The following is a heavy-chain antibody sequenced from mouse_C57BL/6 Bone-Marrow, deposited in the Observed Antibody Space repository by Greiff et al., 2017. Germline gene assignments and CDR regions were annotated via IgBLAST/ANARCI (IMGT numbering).Heavy chain of an antibody. V-gene: IGHV1-69*01. CDR2: IDPSDSYT. Sequence: VKLQQPGAELVMPGASVKLSCKASGYTFTSYWMHWVKQRPGQGLEWIGEIDPSDSYTNYNQKFKGKSTLTVDKSSSTAYMQLSSLTSEDSAVYYCAREGSSGEDYWGQGTTLTVSS. J-gene: IGHJ2*01. CDR3: AREGSSGEDY. D-gene: IGHD3-2*02. CDR1: GYTFTSYW.